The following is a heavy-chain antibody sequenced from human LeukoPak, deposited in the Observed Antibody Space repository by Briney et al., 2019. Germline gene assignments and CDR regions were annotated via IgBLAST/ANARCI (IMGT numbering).Heavy chain of an antibody. D-gene: IGHD2-2*01. CDR3: ARQRYCSSTSCSLGNYYFDY. CDR2: IYTSGST. Sequence: SQTLSLTCTVSGGSISSGSYYWSWIRQPAGKGLEWIGRIYTSGSTYYNPSLKSRVTISVDTSKNQFPLKLSSVTAADTAVYYCARQRYCSSTSCSLGNYYFDYWGQGTLVTVSS. CDR1: GGSISSGSYY. V-gene: IGHV4-61*02. J-gene: IGHJ4*02.